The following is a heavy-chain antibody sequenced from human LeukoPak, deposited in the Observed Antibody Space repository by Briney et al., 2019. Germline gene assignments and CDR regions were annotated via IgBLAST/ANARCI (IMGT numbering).Heavy chain of an antibody. V-gene: IGHV3-74*01. CDR3: AKGLTYYYDSSGYS. Sequence: PGGSLRLSCAASGFTFSSYWMHWVRQAPGKGLVWVSRINSDGSSTYYADSVKGRFTISRDNSKNTLYLQMNSLRAEDTAVYYCAKGLTYYYDSSGYSWGQGTLVTVSS. CDR2: INSDGSST. J-gene: IGHJ4*02. D-gene: IGHD3-22*01. CDR1: GFTFSSYW.